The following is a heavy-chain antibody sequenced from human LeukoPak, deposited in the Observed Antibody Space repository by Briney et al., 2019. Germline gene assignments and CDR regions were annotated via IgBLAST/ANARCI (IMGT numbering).Heavy chain of an antibody. D-gene: IGHD5-12*01. V-gene: IGHV3-23*01. CDR2: ISGSGGST. CDR3: AKLGGLQWLRLGDFDY. Sequence: PGGSLRLSCAASGFTFSSYAMSWVRQAPRKGLEWVSAISGSGGSTYYADSVKGRFTISRDNSKNTLYLQMNSLRAEDTAVYYCAKLGGLQWLRLGDFDYWGQGTLVTVSS. CDR1: GFTFSSYA. J-gene: IGHJ4*02.